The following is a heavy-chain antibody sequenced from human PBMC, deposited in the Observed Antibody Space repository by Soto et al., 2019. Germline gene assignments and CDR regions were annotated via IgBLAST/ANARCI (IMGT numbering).Heavy chain of an antibody. CDR2: IYYSGST. Sequence: SETLSLTCTVSGGSISSSSYYWGWIRQPPGKGLEWIGSIYYSGSTYYNPSLKSRVTISVDTSKNQFSLKLSSVTAADTAVYYCAGTHYDFWSGYFPSLAYYYYGMDFSGQGTTVTVS. CDR1: GGSISSSSYY. D-gene: IGHD3-3*01. J-gene: IGHJ6*02. V-gene: IGHV4-39*07. CDR3: AGTHYDFWSGYFPSLAYYYYGMDF.